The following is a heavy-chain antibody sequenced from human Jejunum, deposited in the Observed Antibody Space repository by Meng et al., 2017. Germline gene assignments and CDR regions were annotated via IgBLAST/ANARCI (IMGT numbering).Heavy chain of an antibody. CDR3: ARLGITETIGGFDP. CDR1: GGSLRTGAYY. D-gene: IGHD1-7*01. V-gene: IGHV4-31*03. J-gene: IGHJ5*02. CDR2: IYYTGST. Sequence: VQPQESGPGLVQPSQTLSLTCTVSGGSLRTGAYYWSWIRQHPGKGLEWIGYIYYTGSTFYNPSLKSRVSISLETSKNQFSLKVTSVTAADTAFYYCARLGITETIGGFDPWGQGILVTVSS.